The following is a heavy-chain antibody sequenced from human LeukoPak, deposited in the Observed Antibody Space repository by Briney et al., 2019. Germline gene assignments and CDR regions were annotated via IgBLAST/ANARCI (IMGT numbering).Heavy chain of an antibody. CDR2: IYYSGST. V-gene: IGHV4-59*08. CDR3: ARHKGAGIAAAFDP. D-gene: IGHD6-13*01. CDR1: GGSLSSYY. J-gene: IGHJ5*02. Sequence: SETLSLTCTVSGGSLSSYYWSWIRQPPGKGLEWIGYIYYSGSTNYNPSLKSRVTISVDTSKNQFSLKLSSVTAADTAVYYCARHKGAGIAAAFDPWGQGTLVTVSS.